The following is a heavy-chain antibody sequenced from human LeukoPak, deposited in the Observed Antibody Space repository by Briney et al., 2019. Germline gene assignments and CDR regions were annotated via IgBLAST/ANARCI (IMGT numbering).Heavy chain of an antibody. D-gene: IGHD3-22*01. J-gene: IGHJ4*02. CDR1: GFTFGSYT. Sequence: GGSLRLSCAASGFTFGSYTIYWVRQAPGKGLEWVSGISGSGGITYFADSVKGRFTISRDNSRNTVYLQINSLRAEDTALYYCAKTRAGNSSGRDPGWPMDYWGQGTLVTVSS. CDR2: ISGSGGIT. V-gene: IGHV3-23*01. CDR3: AKTRAGNSSGRDPGWPMDY.